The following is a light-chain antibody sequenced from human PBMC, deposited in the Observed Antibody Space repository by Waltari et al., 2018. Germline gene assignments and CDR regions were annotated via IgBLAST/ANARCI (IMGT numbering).Light chain of an antibody. CDR2: DAS. V-gene: IGKV3-11*01. J-gene: IGKJ4*01. CDR1: QSVSSY. Sequence: EIVLTQSPATLSLSPGERATLSCRASQSVSSYLAWYQQKPGQAPRLLIYDASNRATGIPARFSGIGSGTDFTLTISSLEPEDFAVYYCQQRSNWPVTCGGGTKVEIK. CDR3: QQRSNWPVT.